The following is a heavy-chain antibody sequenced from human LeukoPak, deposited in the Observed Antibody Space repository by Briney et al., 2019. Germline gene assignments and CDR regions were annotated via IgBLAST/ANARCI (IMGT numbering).Heavy chain of an antibody. CDR3: ARGASSSGWSYFDY. J-gene: IGHJ4*02. CDR1: GFTFSDYS. CDR2: ISFTVNSK. Sequence: GGSLRLSCGASGFTFSDYSINWDRQAPGRGLEWISYISFTVNSKYYADSVKGRFTISRDNAKNSLYLQMYSLGAEDTAVYYCARGASSSGWSYFDYWGQGTLVTVSS. D-gene: IGHD6-19*01. V-gene: IGHV3-48*04.